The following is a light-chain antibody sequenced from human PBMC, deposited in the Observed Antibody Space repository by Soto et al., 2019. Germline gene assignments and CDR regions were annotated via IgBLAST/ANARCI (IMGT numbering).Light chain of an antibody. Sequence: VLTQSPATLSSSPGKRSTLSCRASESVDLHLAWYQQKPGQAPXXLIYDASVRATGTPARFSGSGSGTSFTLTISSLDPEYFALDYCRQRSTWPTFGQGTRLEI. V-gene: IGKV3-11*01. CDR3: RQRSTWPT. J-gene: IGKJ5*01. CDR1: ESVDLH. CDR2: DAS.